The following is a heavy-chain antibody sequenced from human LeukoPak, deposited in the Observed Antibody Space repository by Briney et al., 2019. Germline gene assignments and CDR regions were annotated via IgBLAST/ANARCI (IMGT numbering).Heavy chain of an antibody. J-gene: IGHJ4*02. V-gene: IGHV3-23*01. Sequence: PGGSLRLSCAASGFTFSSYAMSWVRQAPGKGLEWVSAISGSGGSTYYADSVKGRFTISRDNSKNTLYLQMNSLRAEDTAVYYCAKVPTTRSRYCSSTSCYSHSNYFDYWGQGTLVTVSS. CDR1: GFTFSSYA. CDR3: AKVPTTRSRYCSSTSCYSHSNYFDY. CDR2: ISGSGGST. D-gene: IGHD2-2*01.